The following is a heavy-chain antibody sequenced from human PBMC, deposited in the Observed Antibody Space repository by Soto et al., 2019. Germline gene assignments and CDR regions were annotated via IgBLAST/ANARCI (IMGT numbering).Heavy chain of an antibody. D-gene: IGHD6-13*01. CDR1: GYSISSGYY. J-gene: IGHJ6*02. CDR2: IYHSGST. CDR3: ARLAPIAAADGMDV. Sequence: SETLSLTCAVSGYSISSGYYWGWIQQSPGKGLEWIGSIYHSGSTYYNPSLKSRVIISVDTSKNQFSLKLSSVTAADTAVYYCARLAPIAAADGMDVWGQGTTVTVS. V-gene: IGHV4-38-2*01.